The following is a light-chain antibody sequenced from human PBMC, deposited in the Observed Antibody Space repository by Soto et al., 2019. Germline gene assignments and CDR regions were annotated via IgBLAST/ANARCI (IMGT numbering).Light chain of an antibody. V-gene: IGKV1-5*03. J-gene: IGKJ1*01. CDR2: KAS. CDR1: QSISTW. Sequence: DIQMTQSPSTLSASVGDGVTITCRASQSISTWLACYQQKPGKAPKLLMYKASSLESGVPSRFSGSGSETEFTLTISSLQPDDFATYYCQHYKSYPWTFGQGTRWIS. CDR3: QHYKSYPWT.